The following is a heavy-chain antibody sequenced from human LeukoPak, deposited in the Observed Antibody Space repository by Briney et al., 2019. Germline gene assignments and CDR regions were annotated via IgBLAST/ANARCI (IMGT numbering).Heavy chain of an antibody. V-gene: IGHV4-59*08. CDR3: ASLYSGGWYRSDY. CDR1: GGSISSYY. J-gene: IGHJ4*02. Sequence: SETLSLTCTVSGGSISSYYWSWLRQPPGKGLEWIGYIYYSGSTNYNPSLKSRVTISVDTSKSQFSLKLSSVTAADTAVYYCASLYSGGWYRSDYWGQGTLVTVSS. D-gene: IGHD6-19*01. CDR2: IYYSGST.